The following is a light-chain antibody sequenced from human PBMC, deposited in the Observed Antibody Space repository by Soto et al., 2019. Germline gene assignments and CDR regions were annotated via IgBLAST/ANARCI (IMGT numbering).Light chain of an antibody. Sequence: DIQMTQSPSSVSASVGDRVTITCRASQGISSWLAWYQKKPGKAPNLLIYAASSSQSGVPSRFSGSESGTDFTLTISSLQPEDCAIYFCQQANSFPITFGQGTRLEIK. J-gene: IGKJ5*01. CDR1: QGISSW. CDR2: AAS. V-gene: IGKV1-12*01. CDR3: QQANSFPIT.